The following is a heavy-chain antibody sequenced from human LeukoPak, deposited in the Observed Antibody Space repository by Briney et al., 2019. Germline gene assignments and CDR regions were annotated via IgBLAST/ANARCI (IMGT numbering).Heavy chain of an antibody. CDR2: TSYSGNT. CDR1: GGPTISSAYH. Sequence: PSETLSLTSTVSGGPTISSAYHWGGIPQPPGKGREGIATTSYSGNTDYNPSLRSRVTISVDTSNNQFSLRLGSVTAADTAVYHCARHCCSGPAKRVFDIWGQGTMVTVSS. J-gene: IGHJ3*02. V-gene: IGHV4-39*01. D-gene: IGHD2-15*01. CDR3: ARHCCSGPAKRVFDI.